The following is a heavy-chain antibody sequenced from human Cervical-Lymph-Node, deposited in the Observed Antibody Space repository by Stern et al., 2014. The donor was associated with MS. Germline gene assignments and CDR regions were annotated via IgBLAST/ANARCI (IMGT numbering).Heavy chain of an antibody. V-gene: IGHV3-9*01. D-gene: IGHD6-13*01. CDR2: MSWTSGSI. J-gene: IGHJ4*02. CDR1: GFTFADYA. CDR3: AKGSVGIAAPRNFDH. Sequence: VQLVQSGGGLVQPGMSLRLSCAASGFTFADYAMHWVRQAPGKGLAWVSGMSWTSGSIGYADSVKGRFTISRDNAKNSLYLQMNSLRTEDTAFYYCAKGSVGIAAPRNFDHWGQGTLVTVSS.